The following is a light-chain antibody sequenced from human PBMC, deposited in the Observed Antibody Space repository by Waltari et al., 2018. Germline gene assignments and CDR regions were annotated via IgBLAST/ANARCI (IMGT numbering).Light chain of an antibody. CDR1: QSVSSY. CDR2: EAS. CDR3: QHRIDWPHT. J-gene: IGKJ2*01. Sequence: EIVSTQSPATLSLSPGERATLSCRASQSVSSYLGWYQQKPGQAPRLLIYEASNRATGIPARFSGSGSGTDFTLTISSLEPEDFAVYYCQHRIDWPHTFGQGTKLEIK. V-gene: IGKV3-11*01.